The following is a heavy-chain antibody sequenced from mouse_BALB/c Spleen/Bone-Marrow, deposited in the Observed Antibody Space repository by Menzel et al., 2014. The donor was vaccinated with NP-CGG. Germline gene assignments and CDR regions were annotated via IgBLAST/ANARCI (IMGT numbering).Heavy chain of an antibody. CDR2: IWAGGST. CDR3: ASYYRYDGAY. CDR1: GFSLNSFG. J-gene: IGHJ3*01. D-gene: IGHD2-14*01. Sequence: VKLMESGPGLVAPSQSLSIPCTASGFSLNSFGIHWVRQPPGKGLEWLGVIWAGGSTNYDSALMSRLSISKDNSKSQVFLKMSSLQTDDTAMYYCASYYRYDGAYWGQGTLVTVSA. V-gene: IGHV2-9*02.